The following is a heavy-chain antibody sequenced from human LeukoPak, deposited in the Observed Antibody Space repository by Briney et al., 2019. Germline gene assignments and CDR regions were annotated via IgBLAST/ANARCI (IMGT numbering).Heavy chain of an antibody. J-gene: IGHJ3*02. CDR1: GFTFSSYA. V-gene: IGHV3-23*01. D-gene: IGHD1-1*01. CDR2: ISGSGGST. Sequence: GGSLSLSCAASGFTFSSYAMSWVRQAPGKGLEWVSAISGSGGSTYYADSVKGRFTISRDNSKNTLYLQMNNLRAEDTAVYYCANTTIWQGSAFDIWGQGTMVTVSS. CDR3: ANTTIWQGSAFDI.